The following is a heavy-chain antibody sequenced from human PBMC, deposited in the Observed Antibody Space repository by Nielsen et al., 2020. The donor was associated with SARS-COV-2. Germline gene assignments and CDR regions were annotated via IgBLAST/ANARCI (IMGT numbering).Heavy chain of an antibody. V-gene: IGHV3-7*01. CDR3: ARDWSRAFDV. J-gene: IGHJ3*01. Sequence: GESLKISCAASGFTFSASWMAWVRQVPGKGLEWVADIKPDGSEKFYVDSVKGRFTISRDNAKNSMSLQMNSLRVEDTAVYYCARDWSRAFDVWGQGTMVTVSS. CDR1: GFTFSASW. CDR2: IKPDGSEK.